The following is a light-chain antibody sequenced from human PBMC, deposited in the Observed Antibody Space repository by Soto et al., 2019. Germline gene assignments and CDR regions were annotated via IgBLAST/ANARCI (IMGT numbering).Light chain of an antibody. CDR1: SSDLGGYNY. CDR2: EVT. J-gene: IGLJ1*01. Sequence: QSVLTQPASVSGSLGQSITISCTGTSSDLGGYNYVSWYQQHPGKAPRLVIYEVTNRPSGVSNRFSGSKSGNTASLTISGLQADDEADYYCNSFTDSSLYGVGTGTKV. V-gene: IGLV2-14*01. CDR3: NSFTDSSLYG.